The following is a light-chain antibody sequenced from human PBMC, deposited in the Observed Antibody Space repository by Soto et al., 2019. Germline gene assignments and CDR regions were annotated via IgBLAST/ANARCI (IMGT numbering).Light chain of an antibody. CDR3: QQYNNWPPVT. Sequence: EIVMTQSPATLSVSPGERATLSCRASQSVSSNLAWYQHKPGQAPRLLIYGASTRATGIPARFSGSGSGTEFNLTLSSLQSEDFAVYYCQQYNNWPPVTFGGGTKVEIK. CDR1: QSVSSN. CDR2: GAS. V-gene: IGKV3-15*01. J-gene: IGKJ4*01.